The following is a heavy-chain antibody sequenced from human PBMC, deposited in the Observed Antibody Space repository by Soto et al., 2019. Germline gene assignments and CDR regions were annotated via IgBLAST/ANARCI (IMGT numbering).Heavy chain of an antibody. J-gene: IGHJ6*02. CDR2: ISPSGGST. CDR1: GYTFTSYY. Sequence: GASVKVSCKASGYTFTSYYMHWVRQAPGQGLEWMGIISPSGGSTGYAQKFQGRVTMTRDTSTSTVYMELSSLRSEDTAVYYCAREEGIYCSNGVCHPDNDGYYYYGMDVWGQGTTVTVSS. V-gene: IGHV1-46*01. D-gene: IGHD2-8*01. CDR3: AREEGIYCSNGVCHPDNDGYYYYGMDV.